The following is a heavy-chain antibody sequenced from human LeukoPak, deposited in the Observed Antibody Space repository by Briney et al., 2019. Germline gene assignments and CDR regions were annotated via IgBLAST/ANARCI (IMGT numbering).Heavy chain of an antibody. J-gene: IGHJ3*02. CDR3: ARVEYDISAFDI. CDR1: GGTFSSYA. Sequence: ASVKVSXKASGGTFSSYAISWVRQAPGQGLEWMGGIIPIFGTANYAQKFQGRVTITTDESTSTAYMELSSLRSEDTAVYYCARVEYDISAFDIWGQGTMVTVSS. CDR2: IIPIFGTA. V-gene: IGHV1-69*05. D-gene: IGHD3-9*01.